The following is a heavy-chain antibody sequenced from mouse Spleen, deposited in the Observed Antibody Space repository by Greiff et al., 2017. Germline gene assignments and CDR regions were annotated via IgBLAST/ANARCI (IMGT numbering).Heavy chain of an antibody. Sequence: EVMLVESGGGLVKLGGSLKLSCAASGFTFSSYAMSWVRQTPEKRLEWVATISSGGGNTYYPDSVKGRFTISRDNAKNTLYLQMSSLKSEDTAMYYCARHPYGNYGSFDYWGQGTTLTVSS. D-gene: IGHD2-1*01. CDR2: ISSGGGNT. J-gene: IGHJ2*01. CDR3: ARHPYGNYGSFDY. V-gene: IGHV5-9*01. CDR1: GFTFSSYA.